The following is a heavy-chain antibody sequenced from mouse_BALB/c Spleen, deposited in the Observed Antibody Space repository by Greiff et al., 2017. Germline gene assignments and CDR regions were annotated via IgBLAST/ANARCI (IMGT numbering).Heavy chain of an antibody. Sequence: EVHLVESGGGLVKPGGSLKLSCAASGFAFSSYDMSWVRQTPEKRLEWVAYISSGGGSTYYPDTVKGRFTISRDNAKNTLYLQMSSLKSEDTAMYYCARAITDEAMDYWGQGTSVTVSS. J-gene: IGHJ4*01. V-gene: IGHV5-12-1*01. CDR3: ARAITDEAMDY. CDR1: GFAFSSYD. D-gene: IGHD2-4*01. CDR2: ISSGGGST.